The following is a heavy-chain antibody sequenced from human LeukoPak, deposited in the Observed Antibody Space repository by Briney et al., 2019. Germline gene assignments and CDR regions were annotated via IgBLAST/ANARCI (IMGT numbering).Heavy chain of an antibody. J-gene: IGHJ3*02. V-gene: IGHV3-30-3*01. Sequence: GGSLRLSCAASGFTFSSNAMHWVRQAPGKGLEWVAVISYDGSNKDYADSVKGRFTISRDNSNNTLYLQMNSLRAEDTAVYYCASHCSSTSCYHAFDIWGQGTMVTVSS. CDR3: ASHCSSTSCYHAFDI. CDR1: GFTFSSNA. D-gene: IGHD2-2*01. CDR2: ISYDGSNK.